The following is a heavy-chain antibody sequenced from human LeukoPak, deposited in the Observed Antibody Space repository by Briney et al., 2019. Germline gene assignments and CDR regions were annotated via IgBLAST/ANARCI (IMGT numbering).Heavy chain of an antibody. CDR3: ARIRYSSGWYFDAFDI. D-gene: IGHD6-19*01. V-gene: IGHV1-46*01. CDR1: GYTFTSYY. J-gene: IGHJ3*02. Sequence: ASVKVSCKASGYTFTSYYMHWVRQAPGQGLEWMGIINPSGGSTSYAQKFQGRVTMTRDTSTSTVYMELSSLRSEDTAVCYCARIRYSSGWYFDAFDIWGQGTMVTVSS. CDR2: INPSGGST.